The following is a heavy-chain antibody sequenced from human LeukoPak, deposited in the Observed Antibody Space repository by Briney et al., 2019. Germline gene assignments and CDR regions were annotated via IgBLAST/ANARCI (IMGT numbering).Heavy chain of an antibody. CDR3: ARSGSGYYLNWFDP. CDR1: LGSLSSSSYY. V-gene: IGHV4-39*01. J-gene: IGHJ5*02. D-gene: IGHD3-22*01. CDR2: IYYSGST. Sequence: SETLSLTCTVSLGSLSSSSYYWGGTRQPPRKGLECIGSIYYSGSTYYNPSLKSRVTISVDTSKTQFSLKLSSVTAADTAVYYCARSGSGYYLNWFDPWGQGTLVTVSS.